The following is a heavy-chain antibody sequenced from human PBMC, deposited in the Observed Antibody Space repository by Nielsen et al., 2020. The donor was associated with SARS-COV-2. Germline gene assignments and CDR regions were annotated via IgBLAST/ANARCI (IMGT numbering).Heavy chain of an antibody. D-gene: IGHD3-16*02. CDR2: ISSSRSYT. CDR3: ARVYYDYVWGSYRFDY. J-gene: IGHJ4*02. V-gene: IGHV3-11*06. CDR1: GFTFSDYY. Sequence: GGSLRLSCAASGFTFSDYYMSWIRQAPGKGLEWVSYISSSRSYTNYADSVKGRFTISRDNAKNSLYLQMNSLRAEDTAVYYCARVYYDYVWGSYRFDYWGQGTLVTVSS.